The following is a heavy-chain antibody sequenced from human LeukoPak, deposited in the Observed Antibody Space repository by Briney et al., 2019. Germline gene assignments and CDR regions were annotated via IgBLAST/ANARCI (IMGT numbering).Heavy chain of an antibody. CDR2: INHSGST. V-gene: IGHV4-34*01. D-gene: IGHD2/OR15-2a*01. CDR3: ARGYAASSAHSTGMDV. J-gene: IGHJ6*02. CDR1: GFTFSSYA. Sequence: GSLRLSCAASGFTFSSYAMSWVRQPPGKGLEWIGEINHSGSTNYNPSLKSRVTISVDTSKNQFSLKLSSVTAADTAVYYCARGYAASSAHSTGMDVWGQGTTVTVSS.